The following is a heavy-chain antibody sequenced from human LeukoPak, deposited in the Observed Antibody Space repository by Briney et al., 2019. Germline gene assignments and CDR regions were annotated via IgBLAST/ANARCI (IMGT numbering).Heavy chain of an antibody. D-gene: IGHD3-22*01. CDR1: GGSFSGYY. J-gene: IGHJ6*03. CDR3: ARGYYDSSTVFWYYYYMDV. Sequence: KTSETLSLTCAVYGGSFSGYYWSWIRQPPGKGLEWIGEINHSGSTNYNPSLKSRVTISVDTSKNQFSLKLSSVTAADTAVYYCARGYYDSSTVFWYYYYMDVWGKGTTVTVSS. V-gene: IGHV4-34*01. CDR2: INHSGST.